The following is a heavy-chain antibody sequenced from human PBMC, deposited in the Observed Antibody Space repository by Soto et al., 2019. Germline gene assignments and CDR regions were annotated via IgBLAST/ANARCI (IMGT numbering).Heavy chain of an antibody. J-gene: IGHJ4*02. Sequence: ASVKVSCKASGYTFTGHYIHWVRQAPEQGPEWMGEIGPESGATRYAKKFQGRVTMTRDTSITTVYLELNNLSPDDTAVYYCGRGRSGQRVVFYWGQGTPVTVSS. CDR3: GRGRSGQRVVFY. CDR2: IGPESGAT. CDR1: GYTFTGHY. V-gene: IGHV1-2*02. D-gene: IGHD1-26*01.